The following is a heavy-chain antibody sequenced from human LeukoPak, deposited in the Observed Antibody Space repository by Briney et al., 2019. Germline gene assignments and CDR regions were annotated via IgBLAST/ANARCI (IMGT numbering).Heavy chain of an antibody. Sequence: PSETLSLTCTISGGSISSYDWSWIRQPPGKGLEWIGYIYYSGSTNYNPSLKSRVTISVDTSKNQFSLKVSSVTAADTAVYYCARDSPSHHWFDPWGQGTLVTVSS. J-gene: IGHJ5*02. CDR3: ARDSPSHHWFDP. V-gene: IGHV4-59*01. CDR1: GGSISSYD. CDR2: IYYSGST.